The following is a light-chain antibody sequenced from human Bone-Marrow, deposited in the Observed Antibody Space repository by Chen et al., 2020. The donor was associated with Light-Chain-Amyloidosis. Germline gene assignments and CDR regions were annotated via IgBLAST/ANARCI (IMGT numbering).Light chain of an antibody. V-gene: IGLV2-14*02. CDR1: SSDVGTYNL. J-gene: IGLJ1*01. CDR2: EAK. CDR3: SSYTSSSTYV. Sequence: QSALTQPASVSGSPGQSITISSTGSSSDVGTYNLVSWYQHHPGKAPKRIIYEAKKRPSGVSNRFSGSKSGNTASLIISGLQAEDEADYYCSSYTSSSTYVFGTGTKVTVL.